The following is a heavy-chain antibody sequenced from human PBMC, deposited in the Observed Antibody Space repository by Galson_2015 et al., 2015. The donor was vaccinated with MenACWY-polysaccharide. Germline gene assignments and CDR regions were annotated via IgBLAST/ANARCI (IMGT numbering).Heavy chain of an antibody. Sequence: TLSLTCTVSGGSFNSDRYYWSWIRQHPGKGLEWIGYIYSSGTTYYNPSLKDRLRMSVDTSKNQFSLNLSSVTAADTAVYYCARVMRGTATTSLDYWGPGTLVTVSS. J-gene: IGHJ4*02. V-gene: IGHV4-31*03. CDR2: IYSSGTT. CDR1: GGSFNSDRYY. CDR3: ARVMRGTATTSLDY. D-gene: IGHD1-1*01.